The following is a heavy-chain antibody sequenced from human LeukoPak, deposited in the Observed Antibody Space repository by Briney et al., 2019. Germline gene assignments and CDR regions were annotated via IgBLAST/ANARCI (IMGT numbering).Heavy chain of an antibody. Sequence: ASVKVSCKASGYTFTSYGISWLRQAPGQGLEWMGRINTNNGNTNYAQKFQGRVTMTTDTSTTTAYMELRSLTSDDTAMYFCARDWPLVITDSWGQGTLVTVSS. J-gene: IGHJ4*02. D-gene: IGHD3-22*01. V-gene: IGHV1-18*01. CDR3: ARDWPLVITDS. CDR2: INTNNGNT. CDR1: GYTFTSYG.